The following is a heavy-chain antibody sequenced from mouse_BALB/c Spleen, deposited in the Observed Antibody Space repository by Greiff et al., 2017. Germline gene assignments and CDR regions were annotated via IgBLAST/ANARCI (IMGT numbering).Heavy chain of an antibody. CDR2: IYPGDGDT. D-gene: IGHD2-4*01. J-gene: IGHJ3*01. CDR1: GYAFSSYW. V-gene: IGHV1-80*01. CDR3: ARGISTMITWFAY. Sequence: VQLVESGAELVRPGSSVKISCKASGYAFSSYWMNWVKQRPGQGLEWIGQIYPGDGDTNYNGKFKGKATLTADKSSSTAYMQLSSLTSEDSAVYFCARGISTMITWFAYWGQGTLVTVSA.